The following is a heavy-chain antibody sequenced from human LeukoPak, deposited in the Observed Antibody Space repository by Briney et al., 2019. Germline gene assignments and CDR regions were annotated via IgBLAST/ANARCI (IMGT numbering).Heavy chain of an antibody. V-gene: IGHV3-23*01. CDR1: GFTFGSYA. J-gene: IGHJ4*02. Sequence: PGGSLRLSCTASGFTFGSYAMSWVRRAPGKGLEWVSAISRSGGSTDYADSVKGRFTLSRDNSKNTLYLQMNSLRADDTAVYYCAKESVPKDGYIDLDYWGQGTLVTVSS. CDR3: AKESVPKDGYIDLDY. D-gene: IGHD5-24*01. CDR2: ISRSGGST.